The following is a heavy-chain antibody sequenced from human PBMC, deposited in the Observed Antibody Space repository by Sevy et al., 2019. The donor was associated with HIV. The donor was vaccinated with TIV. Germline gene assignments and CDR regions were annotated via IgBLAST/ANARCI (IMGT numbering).Heavy chain of an antibody. J-gene: IGHJ6*02. CDR3: AKGREQGYYYGMDV. CDR1: GFTFSSYG. V-gene: IGHV3-30*02. D-gene: IGHD1-26*01. CDR2: LRYDGNNK. Sequence: GGSLRLSCAASGFTFSSYGMHWVRQAPGKGLEWVAFLRYDGNNKYYTGSVKGRFTISRGNSKNTLYLQMNSLRAEDTAVYYCAKGREQGYYYGMDVWGQGTTVTVSS.